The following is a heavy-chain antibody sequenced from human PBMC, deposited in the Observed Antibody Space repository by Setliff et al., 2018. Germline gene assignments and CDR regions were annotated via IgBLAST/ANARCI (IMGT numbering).Heavy chain of an antibody. Sequence: SETLSLTCTVSGGSISSTSYYWCWVRQPPGKGLEWIASIYHSGDSYYNPSLKSRVTISLDTSKNQFSLILSSVTAADTAVYYCRFWSGYYKNDYWGQGTLVTVSS. V-gene: IGHV4-39*07. J-gene: IGHJ4*02. CDR2: IYHSGDS. CDR1: GGSISSTSYY. D-gene: IGHD3-3*01. CDR3: RFWSGYYKNDY.